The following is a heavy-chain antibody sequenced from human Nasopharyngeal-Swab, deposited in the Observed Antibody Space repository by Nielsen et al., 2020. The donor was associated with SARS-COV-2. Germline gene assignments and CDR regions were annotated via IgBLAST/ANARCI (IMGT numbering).Heavy chain of an antibody. D-gene: IGHD2-2*01. CDR3: TNGPTATTSQWFDY. J-gene: IGHJ4*02. CDR2: ISSSSKTI. V-gene: IGHV3-48*02. CDR1: EFTFNTYD. Sequence: GGSLRLSCAASEFTFNTYDMNWVRQAPGKGLEWLSYISSSSKTIYYADSVKGRFTISRDNAKNSLYLQMNTLRDEDTAVYFCTNGPTATTSQWFDYWGQGTLVTVSS.